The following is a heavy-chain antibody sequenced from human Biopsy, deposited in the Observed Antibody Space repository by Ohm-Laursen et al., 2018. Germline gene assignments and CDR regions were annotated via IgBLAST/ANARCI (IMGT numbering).Heavy chain of an antibody. D-gene: IGHD2-21*02. CDR3: ARGNEVMVTGPYFFDY. Sequence: TLSLTCTVSGASIISGGHFWNWIRQHPGKGLEWIGYIYYSGSTYYNPSLKSRVSISVDTSKNQFSLKLNSVTVADTAVYYCARGNEVMVTGPYFFDYWGQGTLVIVSS. J-gene: IGHJ4*02. V-gene: IGHV4-31*03. CDR2: IYYSGST. CDR1: GASIISGGHF.